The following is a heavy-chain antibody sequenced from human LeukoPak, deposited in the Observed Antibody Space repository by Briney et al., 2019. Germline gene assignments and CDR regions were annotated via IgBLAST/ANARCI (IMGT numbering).Heavy chain of an antibody. J-gene: IGHJ4*02. CDR2: IGGLGEST. CDR3: AKVPGGIFGVVTYFDY. D-gene: IGHD3-3*01. Sequence: GSLRLSCEASGFTFSRYAMTWVRQAPGKGLEWVSTIGGLGESTNYGDSVKGRFTISRDNSKNTLYLQMNSLRAEDTAVYYCAKVPGGIFGVVTYFDYWGQGTLVTVSS. CDR1: GFTFSRYA. V-gene: IGHV3-23*01.